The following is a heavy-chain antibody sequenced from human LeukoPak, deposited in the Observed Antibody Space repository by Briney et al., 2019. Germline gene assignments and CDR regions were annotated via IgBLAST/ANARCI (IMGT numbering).Heavy chain of an antibody. CDR1: GGTFSSYA. Sequence: ASVKVSCKASGGTFSSYAISWVRQAPGQGLEWMGGIIPTFGTANYAQKFQGRVTITADESTSTAYMELSSLRSEDTAVYYCASPYVWGSYRPDAFDIWGQGIMVTVSS. CDR3: ASPYVWGSYRPDAFDI. D-gene: IGHD3-16*02. J-gene: IGHJ3*02. V-gene: IGHV1-69*13. CDR2: IIPTFGTA.